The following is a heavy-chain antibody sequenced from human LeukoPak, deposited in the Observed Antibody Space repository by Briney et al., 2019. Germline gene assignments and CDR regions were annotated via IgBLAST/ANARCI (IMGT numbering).Heavy chain of an antibody. CDR2: IHYSGST. V-gene: IGHV4-59*01. Sequence: PSETLSLTCTVSGGSISSYYWSWIRQPPGKGLEWIGYIHYSGSTNYNPSLKSRVTISVDTSKNQFSLKVTSVTAADTAVYYCARLDDSSGSGRGRYWYFGLWGRGTLVTVSS. J-gene: IGHJ2*01. D-gene: IGHD3-22*01. CDR1: GGSISSYY. CDR3: ARLDDSSGSGRGRYWYFGL.